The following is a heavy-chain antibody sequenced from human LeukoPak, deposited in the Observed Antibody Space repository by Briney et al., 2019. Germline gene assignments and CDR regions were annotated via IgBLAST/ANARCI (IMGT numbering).Heavy chain of an antibody. V-gene: IGHV3-30*02. J-gene: IGHJ4*02. D-gene: IGHD2-21*01. CDR3: AKAPVTTCRGAYCYPFDY. CDR2: IHYDGTNE. CDR1: GFTFSSYG. Sequence: GGSLRLSCAASGFTFSSYGMHWVRQAPGKGLEWVAFIHYDGTNEYYADSVKGRFTISRDSSKNTLFLQMNRLRPEDAAVYYCAKAPVTTCRGAYCYPFDYWGQGTLVTVSS.